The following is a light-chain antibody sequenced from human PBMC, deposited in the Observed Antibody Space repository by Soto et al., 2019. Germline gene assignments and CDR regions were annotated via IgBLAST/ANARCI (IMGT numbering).Light chain of an antibody. CDR3: ASYTTSSTYV. CDR1: SSDVGGYSY. CDR2: DVS. J-gene: IGLJ1*01. Sequence: HSALTQPASVSGSPGQSIAISCTGTSSDVGGYSYVSWYQQQPGKAPKLVISDVSNRPSGVSDRFSGSKSGNTASLTISGLQTEDEAEYYCASYTTSSTYVFGTGTKLTVL. V-gene: IGLV2-14*01.